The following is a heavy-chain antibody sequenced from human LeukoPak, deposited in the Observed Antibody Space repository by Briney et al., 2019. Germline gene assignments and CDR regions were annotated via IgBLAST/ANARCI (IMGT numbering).Heavy chain of an antibody. J-gene: IGHJ4*02. CDR2: INPNSGGT. Sequence: ASVKVSCKASGYTFTGYYMHWVRQAPGQGLEWMGWINPNSGGTNYAQKFQGWVTMTRDTSISTAYMELSRLRSDDTAVYYCARAAQQYGVSPPPFDYWGQGTLVTVSS. V-gene: IGHV1-2*04. D-gene: IGHD4-17*01. CDR3: ARAAQQYGVSPPPFDY. CDR1: GYTFTGYY.